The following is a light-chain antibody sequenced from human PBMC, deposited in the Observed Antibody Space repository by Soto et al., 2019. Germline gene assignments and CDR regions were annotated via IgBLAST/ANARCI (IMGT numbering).Light chain of an antibody. CDR3: QSYDSSLSGSYV. J-gene: IGLJ1*01. CDR1: SSNIGAGYD. V-gene: IGLV1-40*01. Sequence: QTVVTQPPSVSGAPGQRVTISCTGSSSNIGAGYDVHWYQRLPGTAPKVLIYNNNNRPSGVPDRFSDSKSGTSASLAITGLQAEDEADYYCQSYDSSLSGSYVFGTGTKLTVL. CDR2: NNN.